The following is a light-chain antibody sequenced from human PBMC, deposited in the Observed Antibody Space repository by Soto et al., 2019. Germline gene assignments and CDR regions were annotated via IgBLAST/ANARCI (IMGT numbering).Light chain of an antibody. CDR1: NSDIGGYNF. CDR3: SSYTSRSTLEV. Sequence: QSVLTQPASVSGSPGQSITISCTGTNSDIGGYNFVSWYQQHPGKAPKLMIYEVNNRPSGVSDRFSGSKSGKKASLTISGLQAEDEADYYCSSYTSRSTLEVFGGGTKVTVL. J-gene: IGLJ3*02. V-gene: IGLV2-14*01. CDR2: EVN.